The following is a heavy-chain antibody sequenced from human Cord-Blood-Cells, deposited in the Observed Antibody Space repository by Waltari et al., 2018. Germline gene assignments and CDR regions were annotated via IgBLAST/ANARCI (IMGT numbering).Heavy chain of an antibody. D-gene: IGHD5-18*01. CDR2: INHSGST. CDR1: GGSFSGYY. V-gene: IGHV4-34*01. CDR3: ARVRWIQLWLPWYFDY. Sequence: QVQLQQWGAGLLKPSETLSLTCAVYGGSFSGYYWSWIRQPPGKGLEWIGEINHSGSTNYNPSLKSRVTISVDTSKNQFSLKLSSVTAADTAVYYCARVRWIQLWLPWYFDYWGQGTLVTVSS. J-gene: IGHJ4*02.